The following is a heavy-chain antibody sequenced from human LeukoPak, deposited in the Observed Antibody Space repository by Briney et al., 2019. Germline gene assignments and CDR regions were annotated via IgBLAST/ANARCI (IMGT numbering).Heavy chain of an antibody. CDR3: ARDRSGHGDY. D-gene: IGHD3-16*02. J-gene: IGHJ4*02. V-gene: IGHV3-21*01. CDR1: GFTFSSYT. CDR2: ISGSNSYI. Sequence: GGSLRLSCAASGFTFSSYTMHWIRQAPGKGLEWVSSISGSNSYIFYADSVKGRFTVSRDNAKDSLYLQMNSLRAEDTAVYYCARDRSGHGDYWGQGTLVTVSS.